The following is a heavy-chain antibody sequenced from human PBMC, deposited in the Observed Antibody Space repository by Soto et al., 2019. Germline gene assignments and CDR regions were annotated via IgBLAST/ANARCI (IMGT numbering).Heavy chain of an antibody. CDR3: ARALTTVTVFDP. CDR1: GGSISSGGYY. J-gene: IGHJ5*02. Sequence: QVQLQESGPGLVKPSQTLSLTCTVSGGSISSGGYYWSWIRQHPGKGLEWIGYIYYSGSTHYNPSLRSRVTVSVGASRSRFSLKLSSVTAAGTAVYYCARALTTVTVFDPWGQGTLVTVSS. V-gene: IGHV4-31*03. CDR2: IYYSGST. D-gene: IGHD4-17*01.